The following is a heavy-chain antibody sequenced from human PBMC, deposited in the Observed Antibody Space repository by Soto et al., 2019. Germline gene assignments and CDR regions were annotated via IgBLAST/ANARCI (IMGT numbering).Heavy chain of an antibody. D-gene: IGHD6-13*01. V-gene: IGHV3-21*01. CDR1: GYECTSQS. CDR3: ASFDGIAAAGKWFDP. J-gene: IGHJ5*02. CDR2: ISSSSSYI. Sequence: GSRRLAYGGSGYECTSQSMNWVRQDPGKGLEWVSSISSSSSYIYYADSVKGRFTISRDNAKNSLYLQMNSLRAEDTAVYYCASFDGIAAAGKWFDPWGQGILVTVSS.